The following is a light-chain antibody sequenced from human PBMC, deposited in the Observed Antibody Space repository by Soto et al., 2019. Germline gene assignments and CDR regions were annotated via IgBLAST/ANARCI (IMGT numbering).Light chain of an antibody. J-gene: IGLJ3*02. CDR3: SSYTSSSIPWV. CDR1: RSDVGGYNY. CDR2: EVS. Sequence: QSALTQPASVSGSPGQSITISCTGTRSDVGGYNYVSWYQQHPGKAPKLMIYEVSNRPSGVSNRFSGSKSGNTASLTISGLQAEDEADYYCSSYTSSSIPWVFGGGTKLTVL. V-gene: IGLV2-14*01.